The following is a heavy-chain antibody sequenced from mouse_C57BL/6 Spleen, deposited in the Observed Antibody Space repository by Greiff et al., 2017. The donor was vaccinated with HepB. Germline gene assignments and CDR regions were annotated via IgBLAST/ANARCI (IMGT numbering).Heavy chain of an antibody. CDR3: ARDQGYGSDWYFDV. CDR2: INYDGSST. J-gene: IGHJ1*03. CDR1: GFTFSDYY. D-gene: IGHD1-1*01. Sequence: EVQRVESEGGLVQPGSSMKLSCTASGFTFSDYYMAWVRQVPEKGLEWVANINYDGSSTYYLDSLKSRFIISRDNAKNILYLQMSSLKSEDTATYYCARDQGYGSDWYFDVWGTGTTVTVSS. V-gene: IGHV5-16*01.